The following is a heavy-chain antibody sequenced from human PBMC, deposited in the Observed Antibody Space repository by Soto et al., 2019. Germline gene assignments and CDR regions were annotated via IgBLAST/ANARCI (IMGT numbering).Heavy chain of an antibody. CDR1: GFTFSSYG. Sequence: PGESLRLSCAASGFTFSSYGMHWVRQAPGKGLEWVAVIWYDGSNKYYADSVKGRFTISRDNSKNTLYLQMNSLRAEDTAVYYCAREGRYYYGSGSPLTYFDYWGQGTLVTGSS. CDR3: AREGRYYYGSGSPLTYFDY. D-gene: IGHD3-10*01. J-gene: IGHJ4*02. V-gene: IGHV3-33*01. CDR2: IWYDGSNK.